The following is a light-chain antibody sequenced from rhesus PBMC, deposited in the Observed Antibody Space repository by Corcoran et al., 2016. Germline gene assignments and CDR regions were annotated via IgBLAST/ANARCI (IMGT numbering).Light chain of an antibody. J-gene: IGKJ2*01. V-gene: IGKV2S3*01. Sequence: DNVMTQTPLSLPVTPGEPASISCRSSQSLLHSNGNTYLHWYLQKPGQFPRLLIYKVTNRESGVPDRFSGSGSGTDVTLKISRVEPDDVGVYYCMQSTKDPYSFGQGTKVEIK. CDR3: MQSTKDPYS. CDR1: QSLLHSNGNTY. CDR2: KVT.